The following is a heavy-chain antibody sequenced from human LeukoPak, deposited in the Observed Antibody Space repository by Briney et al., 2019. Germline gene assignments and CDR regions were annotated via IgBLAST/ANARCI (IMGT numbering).Heavy chain of an antibody. CDR3: AREGMEDYYDSSGYQRGRMDV. Sequence: ETLSLTCSVSGGSVRTYYWSWIRQPPGKGLEWIGYIYYSGSTNYNPSLKSRVTISVDTSKNQFSLKLSSVTAADTAVYYCAREGMEDYYDSSGYQRGRMDVWGQGTTVTVSS. V-gene: IGHV4-59*02. CDR1: GGSVRTYY. J-gene: IGHJ6*02. D-gene: IGHD3-22*01. CDR2: IYYSGST.